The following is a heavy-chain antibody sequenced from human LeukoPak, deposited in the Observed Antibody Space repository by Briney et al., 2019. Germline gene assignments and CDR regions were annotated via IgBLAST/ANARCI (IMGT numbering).Heavy chain of an antibody. CDR3: AISYGGLDY. CDR1: GCSISCGGYC. J-gene: IGHJ4*02. D-gene: IGHD4-23*01. V-gene: IGHV4-31*03. Sequence: SQTLSLTCTVSGCSISCGGYCWSWIRQHPGRGLEWIGYIYYSGSTYYNPSLKSRVTISVDTSKNQFSLKLSSVTAADTAVYYCAISYGGLDYWGQGTLVTVSS. CDR2: IYYSGST.